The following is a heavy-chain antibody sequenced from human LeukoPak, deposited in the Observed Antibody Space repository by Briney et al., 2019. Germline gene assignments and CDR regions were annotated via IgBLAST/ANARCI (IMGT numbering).Heavy chain of an antibody. CDR1: GYTFTGYY. V-gene: IGHV1-2*06. Sequence: ASVKVSCKASGYTFTGYYMHWVRQAPGQGLEWMGRINPNSGGTNYAQKFQGRVTMTRDTSISTAYMELSRLRSDDTAVYYCARDQGVLWFGELSSYGMDVWGQGPTVTSP. CDR3: ARDQGVLWFGELSSYGMDV. J-gene: IGHJ6*02. CDR2: INPNSGGT. D-gene: IGHD3-10*01.